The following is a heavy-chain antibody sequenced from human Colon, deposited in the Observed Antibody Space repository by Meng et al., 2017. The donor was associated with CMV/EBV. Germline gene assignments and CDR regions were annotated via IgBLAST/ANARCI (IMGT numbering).Heavy chain of an antibody. J-gene: IGHJ4*02. Sequence: GGSLRLSCEDSEINFSGYSINWVRQAPGKRLEWVSVMHSGGDAYYTDSVKGRFILSRDNSKNTVYLQMNNLTSEDTAVYYCARGNLGMIAIPLDSWGQGTLVTVSS. CDR1: EINFSGYS. CDR2: MHSGGDA. V-gene: IGHV3-66*02. D-gene: IGHD2-21*01. CDR3: ARGNLGMIAIPLDS.